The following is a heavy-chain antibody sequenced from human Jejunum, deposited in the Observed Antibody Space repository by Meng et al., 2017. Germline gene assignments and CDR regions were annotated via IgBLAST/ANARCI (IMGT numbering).Heavy chain of an antibody. V-gene: IGHV4-4*02. Sequence: VQLPGGVPGLGTPAGTLSPTCEVSGDSISSTSWWDWLRQPPGKGLEWIGEIYHSGRSNFIPSLKNRVSISLDESKNQFSLTLNSVTAADTAVYYCARGVGDIRFGFDYWGQGILVTVSS. D-gene: IGHD3-16*01. J-gene: IGHJ4*02. CDR2: IYHSGRS. CDR3: ARGVGDIRFGFDY. CDR1: GDSISSTSW.